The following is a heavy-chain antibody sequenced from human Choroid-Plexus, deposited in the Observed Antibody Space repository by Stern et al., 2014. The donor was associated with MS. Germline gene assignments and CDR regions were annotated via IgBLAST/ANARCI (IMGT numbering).Heavy chain of an antibody. V-gene: IGHV4-39*01. J-gene: IGHJ5*02. CDR3: ARHAEXLRYCTEAGGQCYSTHPYSWFDA. CDR1: GGSIGSSNYF. Sequence: VQLEESGPGLVKPSETLSLTCTVSGGSIGSSNYFWGWIRQPPGKGLEWIVSKLSSGPTYYNPSLKSRVPISVDRSSNKFPLRLASVTASDTAVYYCARHAEXLRYCTEAGGQCYSTHPYSWFDAWGLGTLVTVSS. CDR2: KLSSGPT. D-gene: IGHD2-8*02.